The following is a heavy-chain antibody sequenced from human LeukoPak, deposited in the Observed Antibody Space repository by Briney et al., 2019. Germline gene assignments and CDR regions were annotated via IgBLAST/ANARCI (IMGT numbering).Heavy chain of an antibody. CDR2: IYYSGST. Sequence: PSETLSLTCTVSGGSISSYYWSWIRQPPGKGLEWIGYIYYSGSTNYNPSLKSRVTISVDTSKNQFSLKLSSVTAADTAVYYCARDHYYDSSGYYSPLDYWGQGTLVTVSS. V-gene: IGHV4-59*01. D-gene: IGHD3-22*01. J-gene: IGHJ4*02. CDR1: GGSISSYY. CDR3: ARDHYYDSSGYYSPLDY.